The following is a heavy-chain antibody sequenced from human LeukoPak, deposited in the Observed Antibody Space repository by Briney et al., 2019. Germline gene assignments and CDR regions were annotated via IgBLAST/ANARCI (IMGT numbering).Heavy chain of an antibody. Sequence: SETLSLTCAVSGYSISSGYYWGWIRQPPGKGLEWIGSIYHSGSTYYNPSLKSRVTISVDTSKNQFSLKLSSVTAADTAVYYCARQWLGPSDYWGQGTLVTVSS. CDR2: IYHSGST. J-gene: IGHJ4*02. V-gene: IGHV4-38-2*01. CDR1: GYSISSGYY. CDR3: ARQWLGPSDY. D-gene: IGHD6-19*01.